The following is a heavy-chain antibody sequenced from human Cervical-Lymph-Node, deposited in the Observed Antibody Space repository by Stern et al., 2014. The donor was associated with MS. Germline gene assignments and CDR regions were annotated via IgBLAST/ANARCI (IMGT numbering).Heavy chain of an antibody. J-gene: IGHJ5*01. D-gene: IGHD5/OR15-5a*01. Sequence: QLQLQESGSGLVKPSQTLSLTCAVSGGSINSGGFSWNWIRQPPGKGLEWIGYIYHSGATYYNPSLQSRLTISMDRSRNHFSLNLTSVTAADTAVYYCARARFEDVYETIDSWGQGTLVIVSS. CDR3: ARARFEDVYETIDS. CDR2: IYHSGAT. CDR1: GGSINSGGFS. V-gene: IGHV4-30-2*01.